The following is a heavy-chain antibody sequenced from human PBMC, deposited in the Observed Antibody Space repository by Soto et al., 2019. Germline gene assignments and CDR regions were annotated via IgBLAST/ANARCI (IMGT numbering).Heavy chain of an antibody. CDR3: VMVDNYVTPTPQDV. V-gene: IGHV1-18*01. CDR1: GYIFVNYG. J-gene: IGHJ6*02. Sequence: QVQLVQSGDEVKKPGASVKVSCKASGYIFVNYGIAWVRQAPGQGLEWMGWISPYTGNTHSASKVQGRLTMTTDTSTSTAYMDMGSLTSDDTAVYYCVMVDNYVTPTPQDVWGQGTTVTVSS. D-gene: IGHD3-16*01. CDR2: ISPYTGNT.